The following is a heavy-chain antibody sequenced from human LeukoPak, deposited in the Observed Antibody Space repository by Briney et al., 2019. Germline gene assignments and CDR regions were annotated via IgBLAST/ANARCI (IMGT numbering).Heavy chain of an antibody. J-gene: IGHJ4*02. Sequence: GGSLRLSCAASGFTFSRYNMNWVRQAPGKGLEWVSSITSSSRYIYYADSVKGRFTISRDNSRNSLSLQMNSLRAEDTALYYCAKTGYSSGWYRTWDYWGQGTLVTVSS. V-gene: IGHV3-21*04. CDR3: AKTGYSSGWYRTWDY. D-gene: IGHD6-19*01. CDR2: ITSSSRYI. CDR1: GFTFSRYN.